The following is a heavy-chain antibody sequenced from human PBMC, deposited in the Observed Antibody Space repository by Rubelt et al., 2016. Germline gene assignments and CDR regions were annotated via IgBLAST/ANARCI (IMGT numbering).Heavy chain of an antibody. CDR1: GYTFTGYY. V-gene: IGHV1-2*02. CDR3: ARFAIGGHSSGYLFDY. J-gene: IGHJ4*02. CDR2: INPNSGGT. Sequence: QMQLVQSGAEVKKPGASVKVSCKASGYTFTGYYMHWVRQAPGQGLEWMGWINPNSGGTNYAQKFQGRVTRTRETSISPAYMELSRLRSDDTAVYYCARFAIGGHSSGYLFDYWGQGTLVTVSS. D-gene: IGHD3-22*01.